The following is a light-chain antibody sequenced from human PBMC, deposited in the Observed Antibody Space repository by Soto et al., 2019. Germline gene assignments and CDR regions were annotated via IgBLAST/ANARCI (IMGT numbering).Light chain of an antibody. CDR2: GSS. CDR3: QQYGSSPPYT. CDR1: QSVSNNY. V-gene: IGKV3-20*01. J-gene: IGKJ2*01. Sequence: EVVLTQSPGTLSLSPGERATLSCRASQSVSNNYFAWYQQKPGQAPRLLIFGSSDRATGIPDRFSGSGSGTDFTLTIRRLEPEDFAVYYCQQYGSSPPYTVGQGTKLEIK.